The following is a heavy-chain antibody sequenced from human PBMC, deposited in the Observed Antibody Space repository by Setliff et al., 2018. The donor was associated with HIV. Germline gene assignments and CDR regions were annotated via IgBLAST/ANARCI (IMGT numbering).Heavy chain of an antibody. J-gene: IGHJ4*02. V-gene: IGHV3-7*03. CDR3: ARAYNVYAYRFYSSGYDY. Sequence: PGGSLSLSCVASGLTFNRYWLGWVRRVPGKGLEWVSNTKFDGSESYYVHSVKGRFIASTDNSKNALFLQMTCLKAEDTAVYYCARAYNVYAYRFYSSGYDYWGQGTLVTVSS. D-gene: IGHD3-22*01. CDR1: GLTFNRYW. CDR2: TKFDGSES.